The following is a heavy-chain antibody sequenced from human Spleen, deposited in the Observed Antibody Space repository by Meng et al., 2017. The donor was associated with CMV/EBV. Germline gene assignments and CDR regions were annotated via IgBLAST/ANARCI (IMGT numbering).Heavy chain of an antibody. CDR1: GFTLSSYW. CDR3: ARAVPRGDV. Sequence: GGSLRLSCAASGFTLSSYWMSWVRQAPGKGLEWVANIKEDGSEKYYVDSVKGRFTISRDNAKNSLYVQMNSLRAADTAVYYCARAVPRGDVWGQGTTVTVSS. CDR2: IKEDGSEK. J-gene: IGHJ6*02. D-gene: IGHD3-10*01. V-gene: IGHV3-7*01.